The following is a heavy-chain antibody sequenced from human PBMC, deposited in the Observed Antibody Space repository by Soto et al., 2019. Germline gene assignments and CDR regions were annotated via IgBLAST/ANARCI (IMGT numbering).Heavy chain of an antibody. Sequence: ASVKVSCKASGYTFTSYAMHWVRQAPGQRLEWMGWINAGNGNTKYSQKFQGRVTITRDTSASTAYMELSSLRSEDTAVYYCARDPSGYSSGLSAFDIWGQGTMVTVSS. J-gene: IGHJ3*02. CDR1: GYTFTSYA. CDR2: INAGNGNT. V-gene: IGHV1-3*01. D-gene: IGHD6-19*01. CDR3: ARDPSGYSSGLSAFDI.